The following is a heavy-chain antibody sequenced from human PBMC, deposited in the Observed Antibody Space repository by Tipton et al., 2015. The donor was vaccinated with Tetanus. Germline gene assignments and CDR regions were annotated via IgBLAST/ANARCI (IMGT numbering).Heavy chain of an antibody. Sequence: TLSLTCTVSGGSIRNGDSYWSWIRQPPGKGLEWIGYIYYSGNTYYNTSLKGRLTISVETSKNQFSLNLSSVTAADTAVYFCARDPGDFASGGTFDIWGQGTMVAVSS. CDR1: GGSIRNGDSY. D-gene: IGHD4-23*01. J-gene: IGHJ3*02. V-gene: IGHV4-30-4*01. CDR3: ARDPGDFASGGTFDI. CDR2: IYYSGNT.